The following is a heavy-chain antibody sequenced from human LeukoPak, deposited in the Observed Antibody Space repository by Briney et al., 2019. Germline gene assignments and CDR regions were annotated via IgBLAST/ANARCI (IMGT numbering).Heavy chain of an antibody. CDR1: GGSFSGYY. V-gene: IGHV4-59*10. D-gene: IGHD5-12*01. J-gene: IGHJ4*02. CDR2: ITASGST. Sequence: SETLSPTRAVYGGSFSGYYWNWIRQPARKGLEWVGRITASGSTYYNPSLKSRITVSVDTSKNQFSLRLTSVTAADTALYYCARDRGGYQYSFDYWGQGTLVTVSS. CDR3: ARDRGGYQYSFDY.